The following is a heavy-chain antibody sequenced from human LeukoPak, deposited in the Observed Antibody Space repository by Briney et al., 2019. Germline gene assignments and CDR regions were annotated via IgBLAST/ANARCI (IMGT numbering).Heavy chain of an antibody. Sequence: GGSLRLSCAASRLTFSNAWMNWVRQAPGKGLEWVGRIKSKVDGETTDYAAPVKGRFTISRDDSNSMVYLQMNSLKIEDTAVYYCAIDEPNYAPYDFDYWGQGTLVAVSS. V-gene: IGHV3-15*01. CDR2: IKSKVDGETT. CDR1: RLTFSNAW. J-gene: IGHJ4*02. CDR3: AIDEPNYAPYDFDY. D-gene: IGHD4/OR15-4a*01.